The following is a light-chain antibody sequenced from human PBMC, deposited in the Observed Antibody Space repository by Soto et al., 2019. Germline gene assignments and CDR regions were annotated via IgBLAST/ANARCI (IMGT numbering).Light chain of an antibody. V-gene: IGLV2-14*02. Sequence: QSALTQPASVSGSPEQSITISCTGTSSDVGSYNLVSWYQQHPGKAPKVMIYEATKRPSGVSNRFSGSKSGNTASLTISGLQAEDEADYYCSSYTRSNTWVFGGGTKLTVL. CDR2: EAT. CDR1: SSDVGSYNL. CDR3: SSYTRSNTWV. J-gene: IGLJ3*02.